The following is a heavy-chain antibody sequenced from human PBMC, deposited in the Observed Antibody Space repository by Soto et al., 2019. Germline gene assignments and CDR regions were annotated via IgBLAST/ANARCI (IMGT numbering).Heavy chain of an antibody. CDR3: ARDIAATIPAYYSYGMDV. D-gene: IGHD5-12*01. Sequence: SQTLSLTCAISWDSVSSNSAAWNWIRQSPSRGLEWLGRTYYRSKWYNDYAVSVKSRITINPDTSKNQFSLQLNSVTPEDTAVYYCARDIAATIPAYYSYGMDVWGQGTTVTVSS. V-gene: IGHV6-1*01. J-gene: IGHJ6*02. CDR1: WDSVSSNSAA. CDR2: TYYRSKWYN.